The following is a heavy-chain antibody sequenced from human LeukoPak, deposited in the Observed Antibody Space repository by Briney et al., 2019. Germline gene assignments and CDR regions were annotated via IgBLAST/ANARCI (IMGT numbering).Heavy chain of an antibody. CDR1: GYTFTSYG. CDR2: ISAYNGNT. V-gene: IGHV1-18*01. J-gene: IGHJ4*02. D-gene: IGHD3-10*01. Sequence: GASVKVSCKASGYTFTSYGISWVRQAPGQGLEWMGWISAYNGNTNYAQKLQGRVTMTTDTSTSTASMELRSLRSDDTAVYYCARDRYYYGSGSYYIDYWGQGTLVTVSS. CDR3: ARDRYYYGSGSYYIDY.